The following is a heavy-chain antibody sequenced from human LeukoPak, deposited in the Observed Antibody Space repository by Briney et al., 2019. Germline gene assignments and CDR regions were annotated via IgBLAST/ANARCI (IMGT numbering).Heavy chain of an antibody. J-gene: IGHJ6*03. CDR1: GFTFSTYG. Sequence: GGSLRLSCAASGFTFSTYGMTWVRQAPGKGLEWVSAISGSAATTFYADSVKGRFTISRDNSKNTLYVQMNSLRAEDTAVYYCAKEGYSRGYYSYYYMDVWGKGTTVTVSS. CDR2: ISGSAATT. V-gene: IGHV3-23*01. CDR3: AKEGYSRGYYSYYYMDV. D-gene: IGHD6-13*01.